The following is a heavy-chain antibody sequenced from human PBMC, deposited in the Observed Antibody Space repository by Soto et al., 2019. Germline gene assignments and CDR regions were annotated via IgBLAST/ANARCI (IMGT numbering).Heavy chain of an antibody. J-gene: IGHJ3*02. CDR3: ARGQYSSGWYGAFDI. CDR2: IWYDGSNK. D-gene: IGHD6-19*01. CDR1: GFTFSSYG. V-gene: IGHV3-33*01. Sequence: GGSLRLSCAASGFTFSSYGMHWVRQAPGKGLEWVAVIWYDGSNKYYADSVKGRFTISRDNSKNTLYLQMNSLRAEDTAVYYCARGQYSSGWYGAFDIWGQGTMDTVSS.